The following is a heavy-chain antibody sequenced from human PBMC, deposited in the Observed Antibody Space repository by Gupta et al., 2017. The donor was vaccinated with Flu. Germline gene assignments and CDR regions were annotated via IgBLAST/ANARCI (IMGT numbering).Heavy chain of an antibody. J-gene: IGHJ5*02. Sequence: QVQLQQWGAGLLKPSETLSLTCAVYGGSFSGYYWSWFRQPPGKGLEWIGEINHSGSTNYNPSLKSRVTISVDTSKNQFSLKLSSVTAADTAVYYCARVTTYNWNYERDWFDPWGQGTLVTVSS. V-gene: IGHV4-34*01. D-gene: IGHD1-7*01. CDR1: GGSFSGYY. CDR3: ARVTTYNWNYERDWFDP. CDR2: INHSGST.